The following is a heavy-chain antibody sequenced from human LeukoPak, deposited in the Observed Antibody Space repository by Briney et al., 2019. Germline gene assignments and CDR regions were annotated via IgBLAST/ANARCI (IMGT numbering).Heavy chain of an antibody. Sequence: PGGSLRLSCAASGFTVSSNYMTWVRQAPGKGLEWVSVIYSCGNTYYADSVKGRFTISRDNSKNTLYLQMNSLRAEDTAVYYCARNDILTGYMFEYWGQGTLVTVSS. CDR3: ARNDILTGYMFEY. V-gene: IGHV3-66*01. CDR2: IYSCGNT. J-gene: IGHJ4*02. CDR1: GFTVSSNY. D-gene: IGHD3-9*01.